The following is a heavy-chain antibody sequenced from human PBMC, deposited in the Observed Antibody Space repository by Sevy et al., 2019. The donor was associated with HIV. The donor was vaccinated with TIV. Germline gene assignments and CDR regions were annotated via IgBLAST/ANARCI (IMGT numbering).Heavy chain of an antibody. D-gene: IGHD3-22*01. Sequence: SETLSLTCSVSGGSNSSYYWSWIRQPPGKGLEWIGYIYRRGNTNYNPSLKSRVTISVDTSKNQFTLRLSSVTAADTAVHYCSSSGYNDDGSGYYYIDYWGQGTLVTVSS. CDR1: GGSNSSYY. CDR3: SSSGYNDDGSGYYYIDY. CDR2: IYRRGNT. J-gene: IGHJ4*02. V-gene: IGHV4-59*01.